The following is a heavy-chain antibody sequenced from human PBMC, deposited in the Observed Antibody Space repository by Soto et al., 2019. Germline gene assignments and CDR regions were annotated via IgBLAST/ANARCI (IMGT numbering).Heavy chain of an antibody. CDR1: GGSFSGYY. V-gene: IGHV4-34*01. Sequence: SETLSLTCAVYGGSFSGYYWSWIRQPPGKGLEWIGEINHSGSTNYNPSLKSRVTISVDTSKNQFSLKLSSVTAADTAVYYCARGRGYGFWSGYYYPHWWLAPWGQGTLVTFS. CDR2: INHSGST. J-gene: IGHJ5*02. CDR3: ARGRGYGFWSGYYYPHWWLAP. D-gene: IGHD3-3*01.